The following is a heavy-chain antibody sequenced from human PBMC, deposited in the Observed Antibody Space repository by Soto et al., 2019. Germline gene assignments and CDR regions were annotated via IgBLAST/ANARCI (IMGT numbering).Heavy chain of an antibody. CDR1: GYTFTSYD. CDR3: ARVYTGIGRYHSSMDV. D-gene: IGHD6-13*01. Sequence: QVQLVQSGAEVKKPGASVKVSCKASGYTFTSYDINWVRQATGQGLEWMGWMNPNSGNTGYAQKFQGRVTMTRNTSVSTAYMELSSLRFEDTAVYYCARVYTGIGRYHSSMDVWGQGTTVTVSS. CDR2: MNPNSGNT. V-gene: IGHV1-8*01. J-gene: IGHJ6*02.